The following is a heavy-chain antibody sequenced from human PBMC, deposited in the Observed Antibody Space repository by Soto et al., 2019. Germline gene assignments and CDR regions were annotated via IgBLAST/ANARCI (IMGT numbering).Heavy chain of an antibody. V-gene: IGHV4-61*01. J-gene: IGHJ6*02. D-gene: IGHD2-2*01. CDR2: IYSGGST. CDR3: ARFVRSCSATTCSTRADV. Sequence: SSETLSLTCTVSGGFVSSDTHSWSWIRQTPGKRLEWIGFIYSGGSTKNPSLRSRVTMSVDTSKNQFSLKLRSVIVADTAVYHCARFVRSCSATTCSTRADVWGQGITVTVSS. CDR1: GGFVSSDTHS.